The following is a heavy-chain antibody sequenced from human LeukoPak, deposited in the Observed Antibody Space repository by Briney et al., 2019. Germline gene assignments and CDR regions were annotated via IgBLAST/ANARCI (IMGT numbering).Heavy chain of an antibody. J-gene: IGHJ4*02. CDR3: AKGDGYRAYYFDY. Sequence: QPGRSLTLSCAASGFTFSSYGMHWVRQAPGKGLEWVAVISYDGSNKYYADSVKGRFTISRDNSKNTLYLQMNSLRAEDTAVYYCAKGDGYRAYYFDYWGQGTLVTVSS. D-gene: IGHD5-24*01. V-gene: IGHV3-30*18. CDR2: ISYDGSNK. CDR1: GFTFSSYG.